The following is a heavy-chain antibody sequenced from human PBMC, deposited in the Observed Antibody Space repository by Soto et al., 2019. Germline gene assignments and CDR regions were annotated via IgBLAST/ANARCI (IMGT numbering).Heavy chain of an antibody. CDR2: IDPSDSFA. V-gene: IGHV5-10-1*01. J-gene: IGHJ6*02. Sequence: PGESLKISCRGSGYSFTNYWITWVRQMPGKGLEWMGRIDPSDSFATYSPSFQGHVTISADTSTTTAYLQWSSLKASDTAMYFCARHDGGGTTSSYYGMDVWGRGTSVTVSS. CDR1: GYSFTNYW. CDR3: ARHDGGGTTSSYYGMDV. D-gene: IGHD1-1*01.